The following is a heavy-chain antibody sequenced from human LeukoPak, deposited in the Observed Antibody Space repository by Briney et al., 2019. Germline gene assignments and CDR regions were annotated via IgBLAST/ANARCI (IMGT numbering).Heavy chain of an antibody. Sequence: SETLSLTCTVSRGSVSSSTYYWSWVRQPPGKGLEWIASIYCTGSTYYNPSLKSRVTISLDMSKNEFFLTMTSVTAADTAVYFCTAEKNGSPHYWGQGTQVAVSS. J-gene: IGHJ4*02. CDR3: TAEKNGSPHY. V-gene: IGHV4-39*07. CDR1: RGSVSSSTYY. D-gene: IGHD2-8*01. CDR2: IYCTGST.